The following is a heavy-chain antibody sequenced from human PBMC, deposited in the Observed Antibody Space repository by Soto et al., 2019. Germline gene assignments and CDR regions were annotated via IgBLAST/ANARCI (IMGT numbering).Heavy chain of an antibody. V-gene: IGHV3-48*02. D-gene: IGHD2-15*01. J-gene: IGHJ6*02. CDR3: ARGLVVVVAARVGDV. Sequence: GGSMRLSCAASGFTFSSYSMNWVRQAPGKGLEWVSYISSSSSTIYYADSVKGRFTISRDNAKNSLYLQMNSLRDEDTAVYYCARGLVVVVAARVGDVWGQGTTVTVSS. CDR1: GFTFSSYS. CDR2: ISSSSSTI.